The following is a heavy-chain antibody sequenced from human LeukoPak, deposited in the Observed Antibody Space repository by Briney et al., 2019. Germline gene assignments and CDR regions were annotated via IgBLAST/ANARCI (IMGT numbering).Heavy chain of an antibody. D-gene: IGHD6-13*01. V-gene: IGHV4-59*01. Sequence: SGTLSLTCTVSGGSISSYYWSWVRQPPGKGLEWIGYIYYNGSNKYNPTLKSRVTISVDTSQNQFSLKLSSVTAAVSAVYYCARVIKASAAGPTYYYYGMDVWGQGTTVTVSS. CDR1: GGSISSYY. CDR2: IYYNGSN. CDR3: ARVIKASAAGPTYYYYGMDV. J-gene: IGHJ6*02.